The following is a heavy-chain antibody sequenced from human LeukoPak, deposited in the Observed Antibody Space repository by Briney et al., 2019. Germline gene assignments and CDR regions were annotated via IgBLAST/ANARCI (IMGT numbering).Heavy chain of an antibody. CDR1: GYSISSDNW. V-gene: IGHV4-4*02. CDR3: ARDLKDQFRYFDL. CDR2: IHHSGRT. D-gene: IGHD2-2*01. Sequence: SETLSLTCAVSGYSISSDNWWNWVRQPPGKGLEWIGEIHHSGRTNSNPSLKSRVTISVDKSKNQFSLQLNSVTPEDTAVYYCARDLKDQFRYFDLWGRGTLVTVSS. J-gene: IGHJ2*01.